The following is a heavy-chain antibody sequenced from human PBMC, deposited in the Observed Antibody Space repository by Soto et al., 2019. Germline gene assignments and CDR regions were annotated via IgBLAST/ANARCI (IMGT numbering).Heavy chain of an antibody. CDR1: GFTFSNYW. CDR2: INEDGSEK. V-gene: IGHV3-7*01. Sequence: GGSLRLSCAASGFTFSNYWMNWVRQAPGKGLEWVANINEDGSEKYYVDSAKGRFTISRDNAKNSLYLQMSTLRAEDTAVYYCARDLFDYWGQGTLVTVSS. J-gene: IGHJ4*02. CDR3: ARDLFDY.